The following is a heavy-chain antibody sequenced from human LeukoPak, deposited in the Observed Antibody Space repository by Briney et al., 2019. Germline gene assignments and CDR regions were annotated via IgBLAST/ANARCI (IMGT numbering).Heavy chain of an antibody. J-gene: IGHJ4*02. CDR1: GYTFTSYG. CDR3: ARGYCSRTNCYFFGY. D-gene: IGHD2-2*01. CDR2: IDPNSGGT. V-gene: IGHV1-2*02. Sequence: ASVKVSCKASGYTFTSYGISWVRQAPGQGPEWMGWIDPNSGGTNYAQNFQGRVTMTTDTSISTAYMELSRLTSDDTAVYYCARGYCSRTNCYFFGYWGQGTLVTVSS.